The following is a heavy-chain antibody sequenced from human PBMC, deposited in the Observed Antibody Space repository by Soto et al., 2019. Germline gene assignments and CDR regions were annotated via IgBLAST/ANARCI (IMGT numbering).Heavy chain of an antibody. V-gene: IGHV3-21*06. CDR2: ISSTTNYI. CDR1: GFTFTRYS. Sequence: GGSLRLSCAASGFTFTRYSMNWVRQAPGKGLEWVSSISSTTNYIYYGDSMKGRFTISRDNGKNSLYLEMHSLRAEDTAVYYCARESEDLTSNFDYWGQGTLVTVSS. CDR3: ARESEDLTSNFDY. J-gene: IGHJ4*02.